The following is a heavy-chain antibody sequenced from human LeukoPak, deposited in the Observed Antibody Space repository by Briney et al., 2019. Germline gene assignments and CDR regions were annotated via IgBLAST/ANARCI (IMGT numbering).Heavy chain of an antibody. CDR2: ISGSGDGT. J-gene: IGHJ4*02. D-gene: IGHD1-26*01. CDR1: GFTFSSYA. CDR3: AKPPVGATPYYFDY. Sequence: RGCLRLSCAASGFTFSSYAMSWVRQAPGKGLEWVSVISGSGDGTYYADPVKGRFTISRDNSKNTLYLQMNSLRAADTAVYYCAKPPVGATPYYFDYWGQGTLVTVSS. V-gene: IGHV3-23*01.